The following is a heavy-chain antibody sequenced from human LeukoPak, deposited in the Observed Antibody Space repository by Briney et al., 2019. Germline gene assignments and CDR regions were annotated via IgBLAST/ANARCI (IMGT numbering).Heavy chain of an antibody. CDR1: SGSISSNDYY. CDR3: ARVTKYSGSYYSFYYYGMDV. J-gene: IGHJ6*02. CDR2: IYYSGST. Sequence: PSETLSLTCTVSSGSISSNDYYWNWIRQPPGKGLEWIGYIYYSGSTYYNPSLKSRVTISLDPSKNQFSLNLSSVTAADTAVYYCARVTKYSGSYYSFYYYGMDVWGQGITVTVSS. D-gene: IGHD1-26*01. V-gene: IGHV4-30-4*01.